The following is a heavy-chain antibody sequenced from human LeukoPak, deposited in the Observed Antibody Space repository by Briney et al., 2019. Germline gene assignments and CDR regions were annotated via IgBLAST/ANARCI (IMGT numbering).Heavy chain of an antibody. CDR3: ARGPVLS. CDR2: ISSSSSYI. CDR1: GFTFSSYS. Sequence: GGSLRLSCAASGFTFSSYSMNWIRQAPGKGLEWVSSISSSSSYIYYAGSVKGRFTISRDNAKNSLYLQMNSLRAEDTAVYYCARGPVLSWGQGTLVAVSS. D-gene: IGHD2-8*01. J-gene: IGHJ5*02. V-gene: IGHV3-21*01.